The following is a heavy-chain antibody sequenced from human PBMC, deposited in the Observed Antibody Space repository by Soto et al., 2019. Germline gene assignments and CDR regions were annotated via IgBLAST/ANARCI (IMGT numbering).Heavy chain of an antibody. CDR2: ITPILGVA. J-gene: IGHJ5*02. CDR3: TRHLLMQGFPQSFFDP. Sequence: QVQLVQSGAEVKKPGSSVKVSCKASGGTLNRDIISWVRQAPGQGLEWMGRITPILGVANYAQKFQGRVTITADKSTSTADMELSSLTSEDTAVYYCTRHLLMQGFPQSFFDPWGQGTLVTVSS. V-gene: IGHV1-69*02. CDR1: GGTLNRDI.